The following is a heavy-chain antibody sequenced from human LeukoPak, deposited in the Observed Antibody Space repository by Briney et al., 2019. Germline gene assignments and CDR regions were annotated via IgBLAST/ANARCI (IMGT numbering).Heavy chain of an antibody. V-gene: IGHV4-34*01. D-gene: IGHD3-10*01. CDR3: ASLSKHYRGSGTFSYYYEK. Sequence: PSETLSLTCAVSGGSFSSYFWSWIRQPPGKGLEWIGEVDHSGTTNYSPFLLGRVSMSVDTSKNHFSLKLTSVTAADTALYYCASLSKHYRGSGTFSYYYEKWGQEALVTVSS. CDR1: GGSFSSYF. CDR2: VDHSGTT. J-gene: IGHJ4*02.